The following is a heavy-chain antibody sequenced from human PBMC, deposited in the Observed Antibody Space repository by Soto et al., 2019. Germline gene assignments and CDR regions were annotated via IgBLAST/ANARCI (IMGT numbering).Heavy chain of an antibody. CDR2: INPSGGST. Sequence: ASVKVSCKTSGYSFTSYLIHWVRQAPGQGLEWMGIINPSGGSTNYAQKLQGRVSMTRDRSTSTVHMELSSLRSDDTAMYYCAREYGNYDSSGYYAYWGQGTLVTVSS. J-gene: IGHJ4*02. CDR3: AREYGNYDSSGYYAY. D-gene: IGHD3-22*01. V-gene: IGHV1-46*01. CDR1: GYSFTSYL.